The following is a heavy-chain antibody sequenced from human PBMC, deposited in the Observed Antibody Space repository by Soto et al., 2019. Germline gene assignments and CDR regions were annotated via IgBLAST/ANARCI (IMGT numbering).Heavy chain of an antibody. J-gene: IGHJ4*02. Sequence: PGGSLRLSCAASGFTFSSYAMHWVRQAPGKGLEWVAVISYDGSNKYYADSVEGRFTISRDNSKNTLYLQMNSLRAEDTAVYYCARGEVRVVVVAATPPFDYWGQGTLVTVSP. D-gene: IGHD2-15*01. CDR1: GFTFSSYA. CDR2: ISYDGSNK. CDR3: ARGEVRVVVVAATPPFDY. V-gene: IGHV3-30-3*01.